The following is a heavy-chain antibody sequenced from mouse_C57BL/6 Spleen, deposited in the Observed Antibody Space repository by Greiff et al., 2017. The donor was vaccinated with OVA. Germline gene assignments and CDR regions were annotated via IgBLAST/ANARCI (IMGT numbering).Heavy chain of an antibody. CDR2: IRSKSNNYAT. V-gene: IGHV10-1*01. D-gene: IGHD2-1*01. CDR1: GFSFNTYA. J-gene: IGHJ2*01. CDR3: VRDYYAGFDY. Sequence: EVKLMESGGGLVQPKGSLKLSCAASGFSFNTYAMNWVRQAPGKGLEWVARIRSKSNNYATYYADSVKDRFTISRDDSESMLYLQMNNLKTEDTAMYYCVRDYYAGFDYWGQGTTLTVSS.